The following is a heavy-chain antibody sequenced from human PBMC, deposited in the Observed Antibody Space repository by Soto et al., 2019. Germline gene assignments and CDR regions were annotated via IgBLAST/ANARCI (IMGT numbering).Heavy chain of an antibody. V-gene: IGHV1-46*01. J-gene: IGHJ6*02. D-gene: IGHD6-25*01. CDR3: ARGDGRGSSGFYYYYGMDV. Sequence: QVQLVQSGAEVKKPGASVKVSCKASGFTFTNYFFHWVRQAPRQGLEWMGIISPYDGSTNYVQRLQSRLTMTSNTSTSTVYMELSSLRSEDTAVYYCARGDGRGSSGFYYYYGMDVWGHGTTVTVSS. CDR2: ISPYDGST. CDR1: GFTFTNYF.